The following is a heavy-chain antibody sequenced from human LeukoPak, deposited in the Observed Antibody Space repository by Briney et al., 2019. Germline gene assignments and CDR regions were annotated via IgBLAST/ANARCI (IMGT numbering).Heavy chain of an antibody. V-gene: IGHV3-23*01. CDR2: ISGSGGST. CDR1: GFTFSNYA. Sequence: PGKSLRLSCAASGFTFSNYAMSWVRQAPGKGLEWVSAISGSGGSTYYADSVKGRFTISRDNSKNTLYLQMNSLRAEDTAVYYCAKGAGGGYSYGPVDYWGQGTLVTVSS. J-gene: IGHJ4*02. CDR3: AKGAGGGYSYGPVDY. D-gene: IGHD5-18*01.